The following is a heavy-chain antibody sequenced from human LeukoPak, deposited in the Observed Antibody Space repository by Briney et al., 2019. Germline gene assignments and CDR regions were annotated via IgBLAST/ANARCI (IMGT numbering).Heavy chain of an antibody. Sequence: SETLSLTCTVSGGSISSYYWSWIRQPAGKGLEWIGRIYTSGSTNYNPSLKSRLSMSIDTSKNQFSLRLSSVTAADTAVYYCAREDTLVAARGLDYWGQGTPVTVSS. V-gene: IGHV4-4*07. CDR2: IYTSGST. CDR3: AREDTLVAARGLDY. D-gene: IGHD2-15*01. J-gene: IGHJ4*02. CDR1: GGSISSYY.